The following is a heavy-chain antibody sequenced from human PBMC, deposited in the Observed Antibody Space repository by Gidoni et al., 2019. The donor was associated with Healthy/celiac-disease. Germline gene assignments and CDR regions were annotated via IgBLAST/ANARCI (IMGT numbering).Heavy chain of an antibody. D-gene: IGHD5-12*01. CDR3: ARDRRYSGYDRDDASDI. V-gene: IGHV3-48*02. CDR1: GFPFSRYS. Sequence: EVQLVESGGGLVQPGGSLSLSCAASGFPFSRYSMNWVRQAPGKGLGWVSYISSSSSICYSDSVKGRFTISRDNAKNSLYLQMNSLRDEDTAVYYCARDRRYSGYDRDDASDIWGQGTMVTVSS. J-gene: IGHJ3*02. CDR2: ISSSSSI.